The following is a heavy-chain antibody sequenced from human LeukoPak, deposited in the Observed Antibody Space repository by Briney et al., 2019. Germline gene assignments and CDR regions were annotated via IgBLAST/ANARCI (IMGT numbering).Heavy chain of an antibody. CDR2: INPNSGGT. J-gene: IGHJ4*02. D-gene: IGHD1-26*01. CDR1: GYTFTDYY. CDR3: ARDRWLDLVTVGATLYFDY. V-gene: IGHV1-2*02. Sequence: GASVKVSCKTSGYTFTDYYIHWARQAPGQGLEWMGWINPNSGGTNYAQKFQGRVTMTRDTSISTAYMELSRLRSDDTAVYYCARDRWLDLVTVGATLYFDYWGQGTLVTVSS.